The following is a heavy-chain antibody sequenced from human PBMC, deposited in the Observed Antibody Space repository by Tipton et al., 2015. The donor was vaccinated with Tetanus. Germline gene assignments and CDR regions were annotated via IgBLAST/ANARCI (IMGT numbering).Heavy chain of an antibody. J-gene: IGHJ5*02. CDR2: INNSGGNK. CDR1: GFPFSNYA. CDR3: AKDPASRGWFDP. Sequence: SLRLSCAASGFPFSNYAMSWVRQAPGKGLEWVAGINNSGGNKYFADSVKGRFTISRDNSKNTVYLQMNSLRDEDTAVYYCAKDPASRGWFDPWGQGTLVSVSS. V-gene: IGHV3-23*01.